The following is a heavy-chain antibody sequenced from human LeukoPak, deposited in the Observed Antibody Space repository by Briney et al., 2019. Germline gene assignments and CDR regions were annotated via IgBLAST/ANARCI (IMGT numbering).Heavy chain of an antibody. CDR2: IYYRSKWYN. CDR3: ARGGIGYCTSSRCYFDS. CDR1: RDSVSTNSAA. D-gene: IGHD2-2*01. Sequence: RTLSLTCAISRDSVSTNSAACDWSRQSPSRGLGWLGMIYYRSKWYNDYAVSVKSRITINPDTYKDLFSLQLNSVTPEDTAVYYCARGGIGYCTSSRCYFDSWGGGTLVSVS. V-gene: IGHV6-1*01. J-gene: IGHJ4*02.